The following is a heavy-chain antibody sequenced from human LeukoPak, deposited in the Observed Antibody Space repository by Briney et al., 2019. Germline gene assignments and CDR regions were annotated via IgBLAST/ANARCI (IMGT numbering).Heavy chain of an antibody. D-gene: IGHD5-24*01. V-gene: IGHV4-34*01. CDR3: AVTRWLRTFDY. Sequence: PSETLSLTCAVYGGSFSGCYWSWIRQPPGKGLEWIGEINHSGSTNYNPSLKSRVTISVDTSKNQFSLKLSSVTAADTAVYYCAVTRWLRTFDYWGQGTLVTVSS. CDR1: GGSFSGCY. CDR2: INHSGST. J-gene: IGHJ4*02.